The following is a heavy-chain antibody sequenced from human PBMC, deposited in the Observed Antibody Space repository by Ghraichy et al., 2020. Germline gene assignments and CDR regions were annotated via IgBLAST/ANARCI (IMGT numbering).Heavy chain of an antibody. J-gene: IGHJ2*01. CDR1: GFTFSSYS. CDR2: ISSSSSYI. CDR3: ARATTVTKYWYFDL. Sequence: LTCAASGFTFSSYSMNWVRQAPGKGLEWVSSISSSSSYIYYADSVKGRFTISRDNAKNSLYLQMNSLRAEDTAVYYCARATTVTKYWYFDLWGRGTLVTVSS. V-gene: IGHV3-21*01. D-gene: IGHD4-17*01.